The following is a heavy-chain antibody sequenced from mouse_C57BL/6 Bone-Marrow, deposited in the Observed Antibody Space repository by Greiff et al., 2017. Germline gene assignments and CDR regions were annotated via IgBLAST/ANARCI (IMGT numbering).Heavy chain of an antibody. V-gene: IGHV1-81*01. J-gene: IGHJ4*01. Sequence: QVQLQQSGAELARPGASVKLSCKASGYTFTSYGISWVKQRTGQGLEWIGEIYPRSGNTYYNEKFKGKATLTADKSSSTAYMELRSLTSGDSAVYFCARLELRAIDYWGQGTSVTVSS. CDR1: GYTFTSYG. D-gene: IGHD2-4*01. CDR3: ARLELRAIDY. CDR2: IYPRSGNT.